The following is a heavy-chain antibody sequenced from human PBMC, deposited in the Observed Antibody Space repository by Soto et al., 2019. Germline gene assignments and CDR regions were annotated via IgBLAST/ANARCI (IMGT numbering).Heavy chain of an antibody. D-gene: IGHD4-4*01. CDR2: IYPGDSDT. Sequence: GESLKISCKASGYTFTNYWIGWVRQMPGKGLEWMGIIYPGDSDTRYRTSFQGQITISVDKSISTAYLQWSSLKASDTAMYYCAAQLGVTGGDYWGQGTLATVSS. CDR1: GYTFTNYW. V-gene: IGHV5-51*01. J-gene: IGHJ4*02. CDR3: AAQLGVTGGDY.